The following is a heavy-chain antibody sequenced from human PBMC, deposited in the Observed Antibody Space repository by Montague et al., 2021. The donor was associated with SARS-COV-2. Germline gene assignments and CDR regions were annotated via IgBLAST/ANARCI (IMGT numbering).Heavy chain of an antibody. V-gene: IGHV2-5*02. CDR1: GFPLSSSGVA. D-gene: IGHD6-25*01. CDR3: AQSLPTLIGGYNWFDP. Sequence: PALVKPTQTLTLTCTFSGFPLSSSGVAVGWIRQPPGKALERLALIYWDDDKRYSPNLKSRLTITKDTSKNQVVLEMTNMDPVDTATYYCAQSLPTLIGGYNWFDPWGQGALVTVSS. J-gene: IGHJ5*02. CDR2: IYWDDDK.